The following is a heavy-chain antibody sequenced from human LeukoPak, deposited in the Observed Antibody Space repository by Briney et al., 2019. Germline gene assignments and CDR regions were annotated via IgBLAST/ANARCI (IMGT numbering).Heavy chain of an antibody. J-gene: IGHJ4*02. Sequence: GGSLRLSCAASGFTFSSYAMHWVRQAPGKGLEWVAVISYDGSNKYYADSVKGRFTISRDNSKNTLYLQMNSLRGEDTAVYYCVSFYETYWGRGTLVTVSS. CDR3: VSFYETY. D-gene: IGHD2/OR15-2a*01. CDR1: GFTFSSYA. CDR2: ISYDGSNK. V-gene: IGHV3-30-3*01.